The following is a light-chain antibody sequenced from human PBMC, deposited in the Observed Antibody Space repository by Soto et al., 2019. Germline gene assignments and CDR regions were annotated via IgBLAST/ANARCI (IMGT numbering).Light chain of an antibody. CDR3: CSYAGSSCVV. V-gene: IGLV2-23*01. CDR1: SRDVGTYTL. Sequence: QSALTQPASVSGSPGQSITISCTGTSRDVGTYTLVSWYQHYPGKAPKLIIYEGSKRPSGVSNRFSASKTGRTASLTISGLQPEDEADYYCCSYAGSSCVVFGGGTKLTVL. J-gene: IGLJ2*01. CDR2: EGS.